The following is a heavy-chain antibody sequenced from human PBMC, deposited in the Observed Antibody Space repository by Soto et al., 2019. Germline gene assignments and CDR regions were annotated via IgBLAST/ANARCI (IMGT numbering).Heavy chain of an antibody. CDR2: ISSSSSYI. CDR1: GFTFSSYS. D-gene: IGHD6-19*01. V-gene: IGHV3-21*01. CDR3: ARQGYSSGWLPAPTNWFDP. J-gene: IGHJ5*02. Sequence: EVQLVESGGGLVKPGGSRRLSCAASGFTFSSYSMNWVRQAPGKGLEWVSSISSSSSYIYYADSVKGRFTISRDNAKNSLYLQMNSLRAEDTAVYYCARQGYSSGWLPAPTNWFDPWGQGTLVTVSS.